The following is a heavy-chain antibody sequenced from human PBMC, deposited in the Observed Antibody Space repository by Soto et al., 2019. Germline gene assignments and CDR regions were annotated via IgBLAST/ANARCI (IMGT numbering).Heavy chain of an antibody. D-gene: IGHD2-15*01. Sequence: PGGSLSLSCAASGFSFSSYAMTWVRQAPGKGLEWVSSISGVGEFTLYSDSLKGRFTIPRDNSKNTLYLQMNSLRVKDRATYYWAKDHCSGGNCYRDFDYWGKGTLVTVSS. J-gene: IGHJ4*02. V-gene: IGHV3-23*01. CDR1: GFSFSSYA. CDR2: ISGVGEFT. CDR3: AKDHCSGGNCYRDFDY.